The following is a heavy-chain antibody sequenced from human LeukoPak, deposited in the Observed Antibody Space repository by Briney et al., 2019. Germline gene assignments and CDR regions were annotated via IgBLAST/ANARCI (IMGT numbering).Heavy chain of an antibody. J-gene: IGHJ4*02. V-gene: IGHV1-46*01. CDR1: GYTFTSYY. D-gene: IGHD3-22*01. CDR3: ARDSTPNDSSGYFHDY. CDR2: INPSGGST. Sequence: GASAKVSCKASGYTFTSYYMHWVRQAPGQGLEWMGIINPSGGSTSYAQKFQGRVTMTRDTSTSTVYMELSSLRSEDTAVYYCARDSTPNDSSGYFHDYWGQGTLVTVSS.